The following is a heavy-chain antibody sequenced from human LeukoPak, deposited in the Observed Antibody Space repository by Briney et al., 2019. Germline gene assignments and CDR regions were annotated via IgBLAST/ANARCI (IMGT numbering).Heavy chain of an antibody. V-gene: IGHV3-7*04. CDR1: GFIFNKYG. CDR3: AGGAVATSYYYYMDV. Sequence: GGSLRLSCAASGFIFNKYGMNWVRQAPGKGLEWVANIKQDGSEKYYVDSVKGRFTISRDNAKNSLYLQMNSLRAEDTAVYYCAGGAVATSYYYYMDVWGKGTTVTVSS. CDR2: IKQDGSEK. D-gene: IGHD5-12*01. J-gene: IGHJ6*03.